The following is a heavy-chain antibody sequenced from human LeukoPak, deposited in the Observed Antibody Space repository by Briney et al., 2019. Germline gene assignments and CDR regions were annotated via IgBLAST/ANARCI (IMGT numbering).Heavy chain of an antibody. CDR2: ISYDGNDK. D-gene: IGHD2-2*01. CDR3: AKDAVNCSGTSCSYGMDV. J-gene: IGHJ6*02. Sequence: GGSLRLSCAASGFTFSSYAIHWVRQAPGKGLEWVAFISYDGNDKYYADSVKGRFTTSRDNSKNTLHLQMRSLRPEDTAVYSCAKDAVNCSGTSCSYGMDVWGQGTTVTVSS. CDR1: GFTFSSYA. V-gene: IGHV3-30*18.